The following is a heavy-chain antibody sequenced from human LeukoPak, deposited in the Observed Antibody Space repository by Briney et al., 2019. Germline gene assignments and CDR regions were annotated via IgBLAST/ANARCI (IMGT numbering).Heavy chain of an antibody. CDR3: ARNYYDSSGYYYVEDAFDI. Sequence: SVEVSCKASGGTFSSYAISWVRQAPGQGLEWMGRIIPIFGTANYAQKFQGRVTITTDESTSTAYMELSSLRSEDTAVYYCARNYYDSSGYYYVEDAFDIWGQGTMVTVSS. V-gene: IGHV1-69*05. CDR2: IIPIFGTA. J-gene: IGHJ3*02. D-gene: IGHD3-22*01. CDR1: GGTFSSYA.